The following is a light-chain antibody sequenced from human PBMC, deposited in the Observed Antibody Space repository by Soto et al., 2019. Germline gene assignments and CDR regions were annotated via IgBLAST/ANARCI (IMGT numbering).Light chain of an antibody. J-gene: IGKJ2*01. CDR3: QQYGSSPMYT. V-gene: IGKV3-20*01. CDR2: GAS. Sequence: IVMTQSPGTLSLSPWEIATLSCRAGQSVSSSYLAWYQQKPGQAPRLLIHGASTRATAIPDRFSGSGSGTDFTLSISRLEPEDSAVYYCQQYGSSPMYTFGQGTKVDIK. CDR1: QSVSSSY.